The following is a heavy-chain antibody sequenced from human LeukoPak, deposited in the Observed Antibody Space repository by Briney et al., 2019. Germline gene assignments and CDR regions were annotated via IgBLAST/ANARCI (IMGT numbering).Heavy chain of an antibody. CDR1: GFTFSNYW. CDR3: ARGGTSGSLIY. D-gene: IGHD1-26*01. CDR2: INSDGGST. J-gene: IGHJ4*02. V-gene: IGHV3-74*01. Sequence: GGSLRLSCAASGFTFSNYWMHWVRQDPLKGLVWVSRINSDGGSTGYADSVKGRFTISRDNAKNTLYLQMNSLRAEDTALYYCARGGTSGSLIYWGQGTLVTVSP.